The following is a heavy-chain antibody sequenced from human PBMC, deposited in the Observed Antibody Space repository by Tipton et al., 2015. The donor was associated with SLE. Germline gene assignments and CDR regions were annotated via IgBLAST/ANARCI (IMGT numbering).Heavy chain of an antibody. V-gene: IGHV4-34*01. J-gene: IGHJ6*03. D-gene: IGHD2-2*01. CDR1: GGSFSGYY. CDR3: AREGCSSTSCYGYYYMDV. CDR2: INHGGST. Sequence: LRLSCAVYGGSFSGYYWTWIRQPPGKGLEWIGEINHGGSTNYNPSLKSRVTISEDTSKNQFSLKLTSVTAADTAVYYCAREGCSSTSCYGYYYMDVWGKGTMVNVSS.